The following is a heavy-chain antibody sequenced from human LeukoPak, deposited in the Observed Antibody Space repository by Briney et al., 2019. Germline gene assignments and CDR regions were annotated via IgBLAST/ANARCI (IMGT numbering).Heavy chain of an antibody. CDR2: INNGGRT. V-gene: IGHV4-34*01. CDR3: ARVMWFGDLSQSVFDY. CDR1: GGSFSGYY. J-gene: IGHJ4*02. Sequence: SETLSLACAVYGGSFSGYYWSWIRQPPGKGLEWIAEINNGGRTNYNPSLESRVTISVDTSKNQFSLNVRSVTTADTAVYYCARVMWFGDLSQSVFDYWGQGNLVTVSS. D-gene: IGHD3-10*01.